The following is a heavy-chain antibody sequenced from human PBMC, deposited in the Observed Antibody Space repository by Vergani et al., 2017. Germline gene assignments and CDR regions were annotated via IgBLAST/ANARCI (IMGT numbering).Heavy chain of an antibody. CDR3: AREEWLPTLSFDY. CDR2: ISYDGSNK. J-gene: IGHJ4*02. V-gene: IGHV3-30-3*01. CDR1: GFTFSSYA. Sequence: QVQLVESGGGVVQPGRSLRLSCADSGFTFSSYAMHWVRQAPGKGLEWVAVISYDGSNKYYADSVKGRFTISRDNSKNTLYLQMNSLRAADTDVYYCAREEWLPTLSFDYWGQGTVVTVSS. D-gene: IGHD6-19*01.